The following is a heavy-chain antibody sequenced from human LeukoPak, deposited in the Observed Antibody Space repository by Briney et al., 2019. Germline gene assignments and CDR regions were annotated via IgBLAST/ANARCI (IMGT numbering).Heavy chain of an antibody. CDR3: AREARYGSGRLNDAFDI. J-gene: IGHJ3*02. V-gene: IGHV3-7*01. CDR1: GFTFSSYW. CDR2: MKQDGSEK. D-gene: IGHD3-10*01. Sequence: GGSLRLSCAASGFTFSSYWMSWVRQAPGKGLEWVANMKQDGSEKYYGDSVRGRFTISRDNARNSVYLQMNSLRAEDTAVYYCAREARYGSGRLNDAFDIWGQGTMVTVSS.